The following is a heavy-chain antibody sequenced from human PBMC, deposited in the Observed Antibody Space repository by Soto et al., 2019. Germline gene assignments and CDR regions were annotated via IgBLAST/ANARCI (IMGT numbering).Heavy chain of an antibody. Sequence: QVQLVQSGAEVKKPGSSVKVSCKASGGTLNNYAISWVRQAPGQGLEWMGGIIPILGTAKYAQKFQGRVTITADESTNTASMELRSLRSEDTAVYYCARGHSLVGGTYYFDYWGQGTLVIVSS. D-gene: IGHD1-26*01. CDR2: IIPILGTA. CDR1: GGTLNNYA. J-gene: IGHJ4*02. V-gene: IGHV1-69*01. CDR3: ARGHSLVGGTYYFDY.